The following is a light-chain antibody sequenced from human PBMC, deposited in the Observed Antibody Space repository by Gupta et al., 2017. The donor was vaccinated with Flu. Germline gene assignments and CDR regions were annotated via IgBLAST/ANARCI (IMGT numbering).Light chain of an antibody. J-gene: IGLJ2*01. CDR2: RNN. CDR1: SSNIGSNY. CDR3: AAWDDSLSGPV. Sequence: QSVLTQPPSASGTPGQRVTISCSGSSSNIGSNYGYWYQQLPGTAPKLLIYRNNHRPSGVPDRFSGAKSGTSASLAISGLRSEDEADYYCAAWDDSLSGPVFGGGTKLTV. V-gene: IGLV1-47*01.